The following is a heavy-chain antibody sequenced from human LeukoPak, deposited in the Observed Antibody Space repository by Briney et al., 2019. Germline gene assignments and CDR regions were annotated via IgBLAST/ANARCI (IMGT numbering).Heavy chain of an antibody. Sequence: GGSLRLSCAASGFTFSSYSMNWVRQAPGKGLEWVSSISSSSSYIYYADSVKGRFTISRDNAKNSLYLQMNSLRAEDTAVYYCARGLWELSYFDYWGQGTLVTVSS. D-gene: IGHD1-26*01. CDR3: ARGLWELSYFDY. J-gene: IGHJ4*02. CDR1: GFTFSSYS. CDR2: ISSSSSYI. V-gene: IGHV3-21*01.